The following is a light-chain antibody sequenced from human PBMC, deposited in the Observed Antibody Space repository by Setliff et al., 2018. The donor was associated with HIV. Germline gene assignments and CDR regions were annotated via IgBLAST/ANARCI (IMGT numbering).Light chain of an antibody. V-gene: IGLV2-8*01. CDR3: SSYGGSNNFV. CDR2: EVS. CDR1: SSDVGGYYY. Sequence: QSALAQPASVSGSPGQSITISCTGTSSDVGGYYYVSWYQQYPGKAPKLMIYEVSKRPSGVPDRFSGSKSGNTASLTVSGLQAEDEADYYCSSYGGSNNFVFGTGTKVTVL. J-gene: IGLJ1*01.